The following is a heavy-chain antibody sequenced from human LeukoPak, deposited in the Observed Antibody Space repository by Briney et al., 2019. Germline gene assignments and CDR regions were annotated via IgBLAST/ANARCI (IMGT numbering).Heavy chain of an antibody. Sequence: GGSLRLSCAASGFTFSDYYMSWIRQAPGKGLEWVAVISYDGSNKYYADSVKGRFTISRDNSKNTLYLQMNSLRPDDTAVYYCAREPQYWGQGTLITVSS. J-gene: IGHJ4*02. CDR3: AREPQY. CDR2: ISYDGSNK. V-gene: IGHV3-30-3*01. CDR1: GFTFSDYY.